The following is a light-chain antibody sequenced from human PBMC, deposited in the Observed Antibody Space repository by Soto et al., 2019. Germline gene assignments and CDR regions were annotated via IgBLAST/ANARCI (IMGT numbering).Light chain of an antibody. CDR1: QSISSW. CDR2: KAS. CDR3: QQYNSYSLT. J-gene: IGKJ4*01. Sequence: DIQMTQSPSTLSASVGDRVTITCRASQSISSWLAWYQQKPGKAPKLLIYKASSLESGVPSRFSGSGSGTELTLNISSLQTDDFATYYCQQYNSYSLTFGGGTKVEIK. V-gene: IGKV1-5*03.